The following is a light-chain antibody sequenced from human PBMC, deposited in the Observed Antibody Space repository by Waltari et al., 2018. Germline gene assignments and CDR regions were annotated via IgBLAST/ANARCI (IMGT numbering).Light chain of an antibody. Sequence: DIVMTQSPDSLAVSLGERATINCKSSQSVLYSSDNKNYLAWYQQKPGQPPKLLFYWASTRESGVPDRFSGSGSGTDFTLTISSLQAEDVAVYYCQQLYTTPFTFGPGTTVDIK. J-gene: IGKJ3*01. CDR2: WAS. V-gene: IGKV4-1*01. CDR3: QQLYTTPFT. CDR1: QSVLYSSDNKNY.